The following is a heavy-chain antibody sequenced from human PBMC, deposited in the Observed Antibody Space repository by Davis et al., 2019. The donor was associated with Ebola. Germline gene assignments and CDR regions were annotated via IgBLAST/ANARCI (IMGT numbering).Heavy chain of an antibody. J-gene: IGHJ3*02. D-gene: IGHD4-11*01. CDR2: IYTGDSDT. V-gene: IGHV5-51*01. CDR1: GNSFTNYW. Sequence: GGSLRLSCKGSGNSFTNYWIGWVRQMPGKGLEWMGIIYTGDSDTRYSPSFRGQVTISAEKSIRAAYLQWSNLKASDTAMYYCATLRRTVTGMDDAFDIWGQGTMVTVSS. CDR3: ATLRRTVTGMDDAFDI.